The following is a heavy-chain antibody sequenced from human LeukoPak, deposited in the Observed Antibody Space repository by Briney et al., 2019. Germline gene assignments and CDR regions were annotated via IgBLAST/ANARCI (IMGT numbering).Heavy chain of an antibody. Sequence: GGSLRLSCAASGFTFSDAWMSWVRQAPGKGLEWVGRIKSKTDGGTTDYAAPVKGRFTISRDDSKNTLYLQMNSLKTEDTAVYYCTTDLVALRLLWFGELSDYYGMDVWGQGTTVTVSS. CDR1: GFTFSDAW. J-gene: IGHJ6*02. CDR2: IKSKTDGGTT. V-gene: IGHV3-15*01. D-gene: IGHD3-10*01. CDR3: TTDLVALRLLWFGELSDYYGMDV.